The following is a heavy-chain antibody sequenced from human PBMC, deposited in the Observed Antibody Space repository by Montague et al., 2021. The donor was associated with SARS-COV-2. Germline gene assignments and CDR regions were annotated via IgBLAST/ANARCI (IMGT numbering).Heavy chain of an antibody. D-gene: IGHD6-19*01. J-gene: IGHJ4*02. V-gene: IGHV4-39*07. CDR3: ARARGEESIAVRALDS. CDR2: IYSSGST. Sequence: SETLSLTCTVSGGSISNRSYYWGWIRQPPGKGLEWIGNIYSSGSTYYNPSLKSRVTISVDTSKNQFSLKLSSVSAADTAVYYCARARGEESIAVRALDSWGQGTLVSVSS. CDR1: GGSISNRSYY.